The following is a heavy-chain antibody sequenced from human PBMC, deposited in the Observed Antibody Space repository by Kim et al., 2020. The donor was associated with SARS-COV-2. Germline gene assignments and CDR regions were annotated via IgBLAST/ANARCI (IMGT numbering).Heavy chain of an antibody. CDR3: VRHSHYGSVTFDY. J-gene: IGHJ4*02. V-gene: IGHV4-59*08. CDR1: GGSISSYY. Sequence: SETLSRTCTVSGGSISSYYWSWIRQPPGKGLEWIGYIYYSGSTNYNPSLKSRVTISVDTSKNQFSLKLSSVTAADTAVYYCVRHSHYGSVTFDYWGQGTLVTVSS. CDR2: IYYSGST. D-gene: IGHD3-10*01.